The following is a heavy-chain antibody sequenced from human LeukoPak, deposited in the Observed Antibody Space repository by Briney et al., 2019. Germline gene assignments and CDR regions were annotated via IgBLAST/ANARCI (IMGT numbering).Heavy chain of an antibody. CDR1: GFTFSNYW. CDR2: IKQDGSEK. J-gene: IGHJ4*02. V-gene: IGHV3-7*01. CDR3: ARAIKMSGSDLGVLDY. Sequence: GGSLRLSCAASGFTFSNYWMTWVRQAPGKGLDWVANIKQDGSEKYYVDSVKGRFTISRDNAKNSLYLDMNSLRAEDTAVYYCARAIKMSGSDLGVLDYWGQGTLATVSS. D-gene: IGHD1-26*01.